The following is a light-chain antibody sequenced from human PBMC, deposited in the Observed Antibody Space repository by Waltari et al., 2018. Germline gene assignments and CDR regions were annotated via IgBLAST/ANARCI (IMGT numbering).Light chain of an antibody. CDR1: QSIMHN. V-gene: IGKV3-15*01. Sequence: IVLPPSPATLSVSPGTRTPLSCRASQSIMHNFAWYQQKPGQAPRLLIYGSSSRTTDVPARFSGSGSGTEFTLTISSLRSGDSAIYYCHQYNSWPKTFGQGTKVEI. J-gene: IGKJ1*01. CDR3: HQYNSWPKT. CDR2: GSS.